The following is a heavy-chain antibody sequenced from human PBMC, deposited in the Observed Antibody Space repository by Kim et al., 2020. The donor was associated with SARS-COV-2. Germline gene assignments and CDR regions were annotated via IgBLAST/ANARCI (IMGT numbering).Heavy chain of an antibody. Sequence: VKGRVTISSDNSKNTLYLQMNSLRAEDTAVYYCAKGERPDYDILTGPFDYWGQGTLVTVSS. J-gene: IGHJ4*02. V-gene: IGHV3-30*02. D-gene: IGHD3-9*01. CDR3: AKGERPDYDILTGPFDY.